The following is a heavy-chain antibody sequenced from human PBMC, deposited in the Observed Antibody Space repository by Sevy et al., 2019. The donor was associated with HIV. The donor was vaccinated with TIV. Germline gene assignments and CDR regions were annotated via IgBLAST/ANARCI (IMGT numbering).Heavy chain of an antibody. CDR2: ITGMFGTA. CDR1: GGTFSSYA. Sequence: ASVKVSCKASGGTFSSYAISWVRQAPGQGLEWVGGITGMFGTAKYARKFQGRVTSDTDELTSTGYMELSGLRSKDTAVYYCARGRYYYESSFDYWGQGTLVTVSS. J-gene: IGHJ4*02. CDR3: ARGRYYYESSFDY. V-gene: IGHV1-69*05. D-gene: IGHD3-22*01.